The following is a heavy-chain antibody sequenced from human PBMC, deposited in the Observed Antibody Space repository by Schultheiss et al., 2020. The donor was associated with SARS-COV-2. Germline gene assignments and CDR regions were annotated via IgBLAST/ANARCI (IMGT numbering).Heavy chain of an antibody. D-gene: IGHD5-24*01. CDR3: ASGRWLQFGAFDI. J-gene: IGHJ3*02. CDR1: GGSISSNGPY. V-gene: IGHV4-39*01. Sequence: SETLSLTCIVSGGSISSNGPYWGWIRQPPGKGLEWIGTIHYSGITYYSPSLTSRAAIAVDTSRNQFSLKLSSVTVADTAVYYCASGRWLQFGAFDIWGQGTMVTVSS. CDR2: IHYSGIT.